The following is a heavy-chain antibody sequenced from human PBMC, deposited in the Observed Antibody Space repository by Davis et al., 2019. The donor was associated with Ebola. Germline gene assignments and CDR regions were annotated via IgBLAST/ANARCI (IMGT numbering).Heavy chain of an antibody. Sequence: SETLSLTCAVYGGSLSDYYWSWIRQPPGKGLEWIGKINHRGSTNYNPSLKSRITISVDTSKNQVSLKLTSVTAADTAVYYCARRGYSYGIFDYWGQGTLVTVSS. D-gene: IGHD5-18*01. V-gene: IGHV4-34*01. CDR1: GGSLSDYY. CDR3: ARRGYSYGIFDY. CDR2: INHRGST. J-gene: IGHJ4*02.